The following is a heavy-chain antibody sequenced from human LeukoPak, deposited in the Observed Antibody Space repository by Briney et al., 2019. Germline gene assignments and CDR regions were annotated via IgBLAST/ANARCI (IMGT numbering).Heavy chain of an antibody. CDR2: INHSGST. J-gene: IGHJ3*02. Sequence: PSETLSLTCAVYGGSFSGYYWSWIRQPPGKGLEWIGEINHSGSTNYNPSLKSRVTISVDTSKNQFSLKLSSVTAADTAVYYCARGRGQWLVPRAFDIWGQGTMVTVSS. CDR1: GGSFSGYY. V-gene: IGHV4-34*01. CDR3: ARGRGQWLVPRAFDI. D-gene: IGHD6-19*01.